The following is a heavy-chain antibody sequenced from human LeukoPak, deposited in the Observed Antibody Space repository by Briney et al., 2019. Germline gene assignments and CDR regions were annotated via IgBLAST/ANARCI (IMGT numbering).Heavy chain of an antibody. CDR3: ARALRIVGATTVLFY. J-gene: IGHJ4*02. CDR1: GYTFNSYD. CDR2: MNPNSGNT. V-gene: IGHV1-8*01. D-gene: IGHD1-26*01. Sequence: ASVKVSCKASGYTFNSYDINWVRQATGQGLEWMGWMNPNSGNTGYAQKFQGRVTMTRNTSISTAYMELSSLRSEDTAVYYCARALRIVGATTVLFYWGQGTLVTVSS.